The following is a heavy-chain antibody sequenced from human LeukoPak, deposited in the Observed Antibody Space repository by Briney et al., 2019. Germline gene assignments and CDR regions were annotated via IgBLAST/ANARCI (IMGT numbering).Heavy chain of an antibody. CDR1: GYTFTGYY. CDR2: INPNSGGT. V-gene: IGHV1-2*02. J-gene: IGHJ3*02. D-gene: IGHD3-22*01. CDR3: ARVFSPSGYYLLDAFDI. Sequence: GASVKVSRKASGYTFTGYYMHWVRQAPGQGLEWMGWINPNSGGTNYAQKFQGRVTMTRDTSISTAYMELSRLRSDDTAVYYCARVFSPSGYYLLDAFDIWGQGTMVTVSS.